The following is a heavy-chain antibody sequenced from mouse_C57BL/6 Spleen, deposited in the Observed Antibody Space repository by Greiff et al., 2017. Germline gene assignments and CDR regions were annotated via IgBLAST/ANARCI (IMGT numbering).Heavy chain of an antibody. CDR2: IRSKSNNYAT. CDR3: VRHVYSY. Sequence: EVQLVESGGGLVQPKGSLKLSCAASGFSFNPYAMNWVRQAPGKGLEWVARIRSKSNNYATYYADSVKDRFTISRDDSESMLELQMNNLKTEDTARYYCVRHVYSYWGQGTSVTVSS. D-gene: IGHD2-3*01. CDR1: GFSFNPYA. J-gene: IGHJ4*01. V-gene: IGHV10-1*01.